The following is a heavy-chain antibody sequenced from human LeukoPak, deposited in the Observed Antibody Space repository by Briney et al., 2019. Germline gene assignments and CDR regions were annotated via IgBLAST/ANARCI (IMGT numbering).Heavy chain of an antibody. D-gene: IGHD1-1*01. CDR3: TRNKRGDY. CDR2: IKYDGSEK. CDR1: GFTFSLYR. J-gene: IGHJ4*02. V-gene: IGHV3-7*01. Sequence: GGSLRLSCTDPGFTFSLYRMSSARQAPGKGLEWVANIKYDGSEKYYVDSVKGRFTIFRDNAKNSLSLQMNSLRAEDTAMYYCTRNKRGDYWGQGTLVTVSS.